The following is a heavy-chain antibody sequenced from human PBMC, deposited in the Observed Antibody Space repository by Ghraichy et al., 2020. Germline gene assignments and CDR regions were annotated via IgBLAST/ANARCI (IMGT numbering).Heavy chain of an antibody. D-gene: IGHD5-24*01. Sequence: GGSLRLSCAASGFTFSSYSMNWVRQAPGKGLEWVSSISSSSSYIYYADSVKGRFTISRDNAKNSLYLQMNSLRAEDTAVYYCARDEGGDGYNLPNWYFDLWGRGTLVTVSS. J-gene: IGHJ2*01. V-gene: IGHV3-21*01. CDR3: ARDEGGDGYNLPNWYFDL. CDR1: GFTFSSYS. CDR2: ISSSSSYI.